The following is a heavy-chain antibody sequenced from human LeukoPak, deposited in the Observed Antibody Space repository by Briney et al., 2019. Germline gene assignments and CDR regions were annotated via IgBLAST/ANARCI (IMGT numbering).Heavy chain of an antibody. J-gene: IGHJ4*02. CDR2: INSDGSST. D-gene: IGHD5-18*01. Sequence: GGSLRLSCAASEFTFSSYWMHWVRRAPGKGLVWVSRINSDGSSTSYADSVKGRFTISRDNAKNTLYLQMNSLRAEDTAVYYCARIFIRNGYSSYFDCWGQGTLVTVSS. V-gene: IGHV3-74*01. CDR1: EFTFSSYW. CDR3: ARIFIRNGYSSYFDC.